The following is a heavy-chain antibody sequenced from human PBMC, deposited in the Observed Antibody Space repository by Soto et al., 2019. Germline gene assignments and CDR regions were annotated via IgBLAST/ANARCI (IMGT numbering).Heavy chain of an antibody. Sequence: SETLSLTCTVSGGSISSSSYYWGWIRQPPGKGLEWIGSIYYSGSTYYNPSLKSRVTISVDTSKNQFSLKLSSVTAADTAVYYCARCMGGSCPYWGQGTLVTVSS. CDR2: IYYSGST. V-gene: IGHV4-39*01. CDR1: GGSISSSSYY. J-gene: IGHJ4*02. CDR3: ARCMGGSCPY. D-gene: IGHD2-15*01.